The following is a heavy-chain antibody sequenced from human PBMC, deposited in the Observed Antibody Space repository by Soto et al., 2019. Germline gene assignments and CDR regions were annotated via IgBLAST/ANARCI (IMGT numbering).Heavy chain of an antibody. CDR1: GGSFSGYT. Sequence: QVQLQQWGAGLLKPSETLSLTCAVYGGSFSGYTWFWLRQPPGKGLEWIGEINHSGTTNHNPSLKSRVSISVDTSKKQFALRLTSVTAADTAVYYCSRGSDYTTSFDYWGQGTLVTVSS. CDR2: INHSGTT. CDR3: SRGSDYTTSFDY. D-gene: IGHD3-16*01. V-gene: IGHV4-34*01. J-gene: IGHJ4*02.